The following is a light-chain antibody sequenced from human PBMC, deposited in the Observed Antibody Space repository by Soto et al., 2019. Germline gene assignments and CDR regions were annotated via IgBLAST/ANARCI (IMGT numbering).Light chain of an antibody. CDR2: QTS. CDR1: QYINTR. J-gene: IGKJ1*01. CDR3: QQYGSSWT. Sequence: EIVLTQSPATLSSFPGDRVTLSCRASQYINTRLAWYQHRPGQAPRLLIYQTSIRAAGIPARFSASGTGTDFTLTISDVQPEDFGMYYCQQYGSSWTFGQGTKVEFK. V-gene: IGKV3D-11*03.